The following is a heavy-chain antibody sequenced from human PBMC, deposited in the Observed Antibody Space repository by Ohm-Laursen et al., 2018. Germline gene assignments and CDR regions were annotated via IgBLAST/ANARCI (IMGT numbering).Heavy chain of an antibody. CDR1: GFSLSTSGMC. Sequence: TQTLTLTCTFSGFSLSTSGMCVSWIRQPPGEALEWLARIDWDDDKFYSTSLKTRLTISKDTSKNQVVLTVTNMDPVDTATYYCARIRRYSSSWFYFDYWGQGTLVTVSS. D-gene: IGHD6-13*01. V-gene: IGHV2-70*16. J-gene: IGHJ4*02. CDR2: IDWDDDK. CDR3: ARIRRYSSSWFYFDY.